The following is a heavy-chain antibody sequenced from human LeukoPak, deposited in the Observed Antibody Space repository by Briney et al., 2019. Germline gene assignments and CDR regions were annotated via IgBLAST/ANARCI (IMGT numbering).Heavy chain of an antibody. CDR2: INDSGST. CDR1: GGSFSGYY. D-gene: IGHD6-19*01. V-gene: IGHV4-34*01. CDR3: ARRPQQGRYPRGYLDY. Sequence: SETLSLTCAVYGGSFSGYYWSWIRQPPGKGLEWIGEINDSGSTNYNPSLKSRVTISVDTSKNQFSLKLSSVTAADTAVYYCARRPQQGRYPRGYLDYWGQGTQVTVSS. J-gene: IGHJ4*02.